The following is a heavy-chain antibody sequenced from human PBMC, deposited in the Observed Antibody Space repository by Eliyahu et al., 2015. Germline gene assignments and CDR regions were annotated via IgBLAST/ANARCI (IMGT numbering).Heavy chain of an antibody. J-gene: IGHJ4*02. V-gene: IGHV3-48*01. D-gene: IGHD5-18*01. CDR3: ARGYGFFDY. CDR1: GFTFXXYS. Sequence: EVQLVESGGGLVQPGXSLXXSCAXXGFTFXXYSMNWVRQAPGKGXEWVSYISSSSSTIYYADSVKGRFTISRDNAKNSLYLQMNSLRAEDTAVYYCARGYGFFDYWGQGTLVTVSS. CDR2: ISSSSSTI.